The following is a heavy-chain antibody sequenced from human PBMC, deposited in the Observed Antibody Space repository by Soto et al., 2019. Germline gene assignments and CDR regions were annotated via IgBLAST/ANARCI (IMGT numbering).Heavy chain of an antibody. CDR2: ISGSGGST. J-gene: IGHJ6*02. V-gene: IGHV3-23*01. Sequence: PGGSLRLSCAASGFTFSSYAMSWVRQAPGKGLEWVSGISGSGGSTYYAESVKGRFTISRDNSNNTLYLQMNSLRAEDTALYYCAKRSLRMAVWGQGTTVTVSS. CDR3: AKRSLRMAV. D-gene: IGHD2-15*01. CDR1: GFTFSSYA.